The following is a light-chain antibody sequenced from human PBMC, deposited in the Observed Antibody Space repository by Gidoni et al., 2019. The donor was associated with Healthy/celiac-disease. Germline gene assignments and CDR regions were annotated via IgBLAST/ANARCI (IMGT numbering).Light chain of an antibody. CDR3: QQYNNWPPEYT. CDR2: GAS. J-gene: IGKJ2*01. CDR1: QSVSSN. Sequence: EILMTPSPATLSVSPGERATLSCRASQSVSSNLAWYQQKPGQAPRLLIYGASTRDTGIPARFSGSGSGTEFTLTISSLQSEDFAVYYCQQYNNWPPEYTFGQGTKLEIK. V-gene: IGKV3-15*01.